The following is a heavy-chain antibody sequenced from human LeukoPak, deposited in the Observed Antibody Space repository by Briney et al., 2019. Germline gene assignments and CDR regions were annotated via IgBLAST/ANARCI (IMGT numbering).Heavy chain of an antibody. D-gene: IGHD5-12*01. CDR2: MNQDGSEK. Sequence: GGSLRLSCAASGFTFSIYWMSWVRQAPGKGLEWVANMNQDGSEKYYVDSVKGRFTISRDNAKKSLYLQMNSLRPEDSAVYYCAKDLGGYDYWGQGNL. CDR3: AKDLGGYDY. V-gene: IGHV3-7*01. CDR1: GFTFSIYW. J-gene: IGHJ4*02.